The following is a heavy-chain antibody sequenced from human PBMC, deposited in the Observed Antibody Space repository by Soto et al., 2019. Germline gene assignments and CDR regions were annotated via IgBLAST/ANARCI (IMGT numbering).Heavy chain of an antibody. CDR2: IIPIFGTA. CDR1: GGTFTNYA. V-gene: IGHV1-69*13. Sequence: VKVSCKASGGTFTNYAFSWVRQAPGQGLEWMGGIIPIFGTANYAQKFQGRVTITADESTSTAYMELSSLRSEDTAVYYCARDRGYCSGGSCYWIGMDVWGQGTTVTVSS. J-gene: IGHJ6*02. D-gene: IGHD2-15*01. CDR3: ARDRGYCSGGSCYWIGMDV.